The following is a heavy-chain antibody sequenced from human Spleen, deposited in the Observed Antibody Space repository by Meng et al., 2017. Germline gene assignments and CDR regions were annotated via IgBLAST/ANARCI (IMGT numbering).Heavy chain of an antibody. V-gene: IGHV3-7*03. D-gene: IGHD3-10*01. CDR1: GFTFSSYW. Sequence: GESLKISCAASGFTFSSYWMSWVRQAPGKGLEWVANIKQDGSEKYYVDSVKGRFTISRHNSKNTLYLQVNSLRAEDTALYYCAKYSYGLGDYFDYWGQGALVTVSS. J-gene: IGHJ4*02. CDR3: AKYSYGLGDYFDY. CDR2: IKQDGSEK.